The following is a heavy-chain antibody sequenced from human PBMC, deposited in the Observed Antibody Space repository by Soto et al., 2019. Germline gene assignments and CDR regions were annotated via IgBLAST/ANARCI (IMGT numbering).Heavy chain of an antibody. J-gene: IGHJ6*02. D-gene: IGHD3-10*01. V-gene: IGHV3-74*01. CDR1: VFTFSSYW. Sequence: GGSLRLSCAAPVFTFSSYWMHWVRQAPGKGLVWVSRMNEDGGTTDYADSVKGRFTISRDNAKNTLYLQMNSLRVEDTAVYYCASDLSGRADVWGQGTTVTVSS. CDR3: ASDLSGRADV. CDR2: MNEDGGTT.